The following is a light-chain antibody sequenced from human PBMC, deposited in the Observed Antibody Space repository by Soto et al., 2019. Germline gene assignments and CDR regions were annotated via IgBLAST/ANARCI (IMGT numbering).Light chain of an antibody. J-gene: IGKJ2*01. CDR1: QSVSSSY. V-gene: IGKV3-20*01. CDR3: QQYGSSPPTYT. CDR2: GAS. Sequence: EIVLTQSPGTLSLSPGERATLSCRASQSVSSSYLAWYQQKPGQAPRLLIYGASSRATGIPDRFSGRESGTDFTPTISRLEPEDFAEYYCQQYGSSPPTYTCGQGTKLEIK.